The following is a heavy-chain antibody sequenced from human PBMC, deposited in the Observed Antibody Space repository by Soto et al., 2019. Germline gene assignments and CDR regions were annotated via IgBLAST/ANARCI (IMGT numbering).Heavy chain of an antibody. CDR1: GFTLSNYW. V-gene: IGHV3-7*05. D-gene: IGHD3-22*01. CDR2: INQDGSEK. Sequence: EVQLVESGGGLVQPGGSLRLSCAASGFTLSNYWMAWVRQAPGKGLEWVANINQDGSEKHYVDSAKGRFTISRDNARSSLYLQMNSLSAEDTAVFYCARTRLRETSGYRQFDRWGRGTLVAVSS. J-gene: IGHJ2*01. CDR3: ARTRLRETSGYRQFDR.